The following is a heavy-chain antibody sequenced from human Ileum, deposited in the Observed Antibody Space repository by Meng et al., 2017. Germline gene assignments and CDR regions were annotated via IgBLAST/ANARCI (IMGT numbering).Heavy chain of an antibody. CDR1: GYTFTDYY. V-gene: IGHV1-2*06. CDR2: INPKSGIR. CDR3: SGASSSSYLGY. D-gene: IGHD6-13*01. Sequence: QVQLAQSGAEVKKPGASVNVICKTSGYTFTDYYIKWLRQAPGQGLEWMGRINPKSGIRHYAQKFQGRVTMTSDTSTSTAYMEVSGLTSDDTAVYYCSGASSSSYLGYWGQGTLVTVSS. J-gene: IGHJ4*02.